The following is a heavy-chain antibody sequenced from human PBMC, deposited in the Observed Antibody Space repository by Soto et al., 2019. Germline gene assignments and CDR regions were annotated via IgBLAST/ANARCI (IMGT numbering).Heavy chain of an antibody. CDR1: GASISSGGYY. CDR2: IYNSGTT. D-gene: IGHD3-10*01. V-gene: IGHV4-31*03. J-gene: IGHJ5*02. Sequence: QVQLQESGPGLVKPSQTLSLICTVSGASISSGGYYWTWIRQHPGKVPEWIGYIYNSGTTFYNPSLGSRVSMSSDAAKNQFSLELRSVTVADTAVYYCAREPITTPRGVTQVDPWGQGSLVTVSS. CDR3: AREPITTPRGVTQVDP.